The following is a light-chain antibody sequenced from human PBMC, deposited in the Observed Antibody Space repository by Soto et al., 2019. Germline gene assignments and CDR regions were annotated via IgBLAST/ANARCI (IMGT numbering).Light chain of an antibody. CDR1: SSDVGGYNY. V-gene: IGLV2-14*01. CDR3: SSYISSTTFV. J-gene: IGLJ1*01. Sequence: QSALTQPASVSGSPGQSITISCTGTSSDVGGYNYVSWYQQYPGKAPKVIIFEVRKRPSGVSNRFSGSKSGDTASLTISGLQAEDEADYYCSSYISSTTFVFGTGTKLTVL. CDR2: EVR.